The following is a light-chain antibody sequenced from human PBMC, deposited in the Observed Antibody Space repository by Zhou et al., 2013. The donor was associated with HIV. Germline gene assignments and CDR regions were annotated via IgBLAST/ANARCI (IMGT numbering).Light chain of an antibody. Sequence: IRMTQSPSSLSASVGDRVTITCQASQDISNYLNWYQQKPGKAPKLLIYDASNLETGVPSRFSGSGSGTDFTLTIRSLQPEDFATYYCLQHNSYPFTFGPGTKVDVK. CDR2: DAS. CDR3: LQHNSYPFT. V-gene: IGKV1-33*01. J-gene: IGKJ3*01. CDR1: QDISNY.